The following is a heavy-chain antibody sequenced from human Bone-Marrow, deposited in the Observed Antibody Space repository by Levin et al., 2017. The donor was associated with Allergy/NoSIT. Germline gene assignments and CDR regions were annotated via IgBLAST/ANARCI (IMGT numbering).Heavy chain of an antibody. CDR1: GFTFSSYA. CDR2: IANGGSA. J-gene: IGHJ4*02. D-gene: IGHD3-16*01. Sequence: PGGSLRLSCATSGFTFSSYAMSWVRQAPGKNLEWVSGIANGGSAHYSDSVRGRFTISRDNSKNMLYLEMNSLRADDTALYYCAKEHHAWGYPYFDTWGQGTLVTDSS. V-gene: IGHV3-23*01. CDR3: AKEHHAWGYPYFDT.